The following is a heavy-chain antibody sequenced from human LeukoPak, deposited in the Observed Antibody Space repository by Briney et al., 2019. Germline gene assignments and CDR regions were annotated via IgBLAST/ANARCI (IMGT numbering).Heavy chain of an antibody. V-gene: IGHV4-4*07. CDR3: ARETADLGRVLDY. CDR1: GGSISSYF. Sequence: SETLSLTCTVSGGSISSYFWSWIRQPAGKGLEWIGRIYTSGITNCNPSLKSRVTMSVDTSKNQFSLTLSSVTAADTAVYYCARETADLGRVLDYWGQGTLVTVSS. D-gene: IGHD1-1*01. J-gene: IGHJ4*02. CDR2: IYTSGIT.